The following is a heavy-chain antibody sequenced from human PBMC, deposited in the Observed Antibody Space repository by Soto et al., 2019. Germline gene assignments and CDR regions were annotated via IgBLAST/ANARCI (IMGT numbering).Heavy chain of an antibody. CDR1: GYTFTSYD. Sequence: QVQLVQSGAEVKKPGASVKVSCKASGYTFTSYDINWVRQATGQGLEWMGWMNPNSGNTGYAQKFQGRVTMTRNNSISTAYMELSSLRSEDTAVYYCARLYSSSWYKDYWGQGTLVTVSS. V-gene: IGHV1-8*01. D-gene: IGHD6-13*01. J-gene: IGHJ4*02. CDR3: ARLYSSSWYKDY. CDR2: MNPNSGNT.